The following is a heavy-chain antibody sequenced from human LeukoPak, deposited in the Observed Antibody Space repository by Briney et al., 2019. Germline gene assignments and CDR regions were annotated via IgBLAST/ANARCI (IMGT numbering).Heavy chain of an antibody. CDR1: GGSIGRYY. J-gene: IGHJ4*02. V-gene: IGHV4-59*01. D-gene: IGHD3-10*01. Sequence: SETLSLTCTVSGGSIGRYYWSWIRQTPGMGLEWIGYIYYTGNTSNNPSLMSRVTISLDTSKGQFSLKLSSVTAADTAVYYCARWPYGPGTVLFDNWGQGTLVTFSS. CDR2: IYYTGNT. CDR3: ARWPYGPGTVLFDN.